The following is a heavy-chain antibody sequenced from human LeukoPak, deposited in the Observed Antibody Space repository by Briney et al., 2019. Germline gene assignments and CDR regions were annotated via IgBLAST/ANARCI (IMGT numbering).Heavy chain of an antibody. Sequence: SETLSLTCTVSGGSISSYYWSWIRQPAGKGLEWIGRIYTSGSTNYNPSLKSRATMSVDTSKNQFSLKLSSVTAADTAVYYCARGRRLVYCSSTSCYVHFDYWGQGILVTVSS. V-gene: IGHV4-4*07. D-gene: IGHD2-2*01. CDR3: ARGRRLVYCSSTSCYVHFDY. CDR1: GGSISSYY. J-gene: IGHJ4*02. CDR2: IYTSGST.